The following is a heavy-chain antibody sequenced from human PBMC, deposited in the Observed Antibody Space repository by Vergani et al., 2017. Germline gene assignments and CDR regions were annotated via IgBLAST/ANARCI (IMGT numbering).Heavy chain of an antibody. D-gene: IGHD1-26*01. CDR2: IYYSGST. CDR3: ATYSGSYSSNWFDP. CDR1: GGSISSSSYY. Sequence: QLQLQESGPGLVKPSETLSLTCTVSGGSISSSSYYWGWLRQPPGKGLEWIGSIYYSGSTYYNPSLKSRVTISVDTSKNQFSLKLSSVTDADTAVYYCATYSGSYSSNWFDPWGQGTLVTVSS. V-gene: IGHV4-39*01. J-gene: IGHJ5*02.